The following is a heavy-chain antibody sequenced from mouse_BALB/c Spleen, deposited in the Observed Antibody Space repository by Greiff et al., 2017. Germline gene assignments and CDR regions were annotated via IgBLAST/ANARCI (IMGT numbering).Heavy chain of an antibody. J-gene: IGHJ3*01. CDR3: ARYDYDRFFAY. CDR1: GFTFSSFG. D-gene: IGHD2-4*01. CDR2: ISSGSSTI. V-gene: IGHV5-17*02. Sequence: EVNVVESGGGLVQPGGSRKLSCAASGFTFSSFGMHWVRQAPEKGLEWVAYISSGSSTIYYADTVKGRFTISRDNPKNTLFLQMTSLRSEDTAMYYCARYDYDRFFAYWGQGTLVTVSA.